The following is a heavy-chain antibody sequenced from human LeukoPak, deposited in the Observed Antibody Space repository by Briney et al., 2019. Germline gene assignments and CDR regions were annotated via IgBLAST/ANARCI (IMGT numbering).Heavy chain of an antibody. CDR2: MNPNSGNT. CDR3: AREEIFRCSGGSCYFDY. V-gene: IGHV1-8*01. J-gene: IGHJ4*02. Sequence: ASVKVSCKASGYTFTSYDINWVRQATGQGLEWMGWMNPNSGNTGYAQKFQGRVTMTRNTSTSTAYMELSSLRSEDTAVYYCAREEIFRCSGGSCYFDYWGQGTLVTVSS. D-gene: IGHD2-15*01. CDR1: GYTFTSYD.